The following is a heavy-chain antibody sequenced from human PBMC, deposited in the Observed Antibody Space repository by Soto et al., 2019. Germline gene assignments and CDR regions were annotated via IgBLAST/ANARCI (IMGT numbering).Heavy chain of an antibody. V-gene: IGHV3-15*07. D-gene: IGHD3-16*01. CDR2: IKSETDGGTT. Sequence: EVQQVESGGGLVKPGGSLRLSCAASGFNFKTAWMNWVRQAPGKGLEWVGRIKSETDGGTTDYAAPVKGRFTISRDDSKSTLFLQMNSLKTEDTGVYYCAAMKTYWGQGTPVTVSS. CDR1: GFNFKTAW. J-gene: IGHJ4*02. CDR3: AAMKTY.